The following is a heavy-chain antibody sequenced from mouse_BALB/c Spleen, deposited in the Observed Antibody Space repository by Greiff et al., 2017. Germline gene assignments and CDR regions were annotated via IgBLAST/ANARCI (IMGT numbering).Heavy chain of an antibody. CDR3: ARIYYGNRWYFDV. V-gene: IGHV2-6-7*01. D-gene: IGHD2-1*01. CDR1: GFSLTGYG. Sequence: VKLQESGPGLVAPSQSLSITCTFSGFSLTGYGVNWVRQPPGKGLEWLGMIWGDGSTDYNSALKSRLSISKDNSKSQVFLKMNSLQTDDTARYYCARIYYGNRWYFDVWGAGTTVTVSS. CDR2: IWGDGST. J-gene: IGHJ1*01.